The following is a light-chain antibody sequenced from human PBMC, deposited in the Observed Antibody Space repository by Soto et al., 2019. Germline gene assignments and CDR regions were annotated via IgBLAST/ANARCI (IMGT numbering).Light chain of an antibody. CDR2: GAS. CDR1: QSIRYY. V-gene: IGKV1-5*01. Sequence: DIQLTQSPPTLSASVGDRVTITCRASQSIRYYLAWYQQLPGKAPKLLIYGASSLQSGVPSRFSGGGFGTEFSLTISSLQPDDFATYFCQHHNSYSQTFGQGTKVEIK. J-gene: IGKJ1*01. CDR3: QHHNSYSQT.